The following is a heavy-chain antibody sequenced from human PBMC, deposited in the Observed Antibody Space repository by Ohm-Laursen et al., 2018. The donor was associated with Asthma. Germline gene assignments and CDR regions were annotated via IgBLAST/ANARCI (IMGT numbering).Heavy chain of an antibody. CDR1: GFTFSSYA. V-gene: IGHV3-23*01. CDR2: ISSSGGST. Sequence: SLRLSCAATGFTFSSYAMSWVRQAPGKGLEWVSGISSSGGSTYYADNVKGRFTISRDNSKNTLYLQMNSLRAEDTAVYYCARERSYNWLDPWGQGTLVTVSS. J-gene: IGHJ5*02. CDR3: ARERSYNWLDP.